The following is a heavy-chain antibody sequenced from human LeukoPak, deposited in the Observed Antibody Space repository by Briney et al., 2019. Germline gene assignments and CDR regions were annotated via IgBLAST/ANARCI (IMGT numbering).Heavy chain of an antibody. CDR2: INTNTGNP. D-gene: IGHD1-26*01. J-gene: IGHJ4*02. V-gene: IGHV7-4-1*02. CDR3: ARVSPREWELHLPDY. CDR1: GYTSTSYA. Sequence: ASVKVSCKASGYTSTSYAMNWVRQAPGQGLEWMGWINTNTGNPTYAQGFTGRFVFSLDTSVSTAYLQISSLKAEDTAVYYCARVSPREWELHLPDYWGQGTLVTVSS.